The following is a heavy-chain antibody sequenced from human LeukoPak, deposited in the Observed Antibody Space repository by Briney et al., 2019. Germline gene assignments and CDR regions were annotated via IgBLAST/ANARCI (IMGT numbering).Heavy chain of an antibody. CDR1: GGSFSGYY. D-gene: IGHD6-13*01. J-gene: IGHJ4*02. CDR2: INHSGST. V-gene: IGHV4-34*01. Sequence: TSETLSLTCAVYGGSFSGYYWTWIRQPPGKGLEWIGEINHSGSTNYNPSLKSRVTISVDTSKNQFSLKLSSVTAADTAVYYCARGRKQQLVLVGPRSYAAHDYWGQGTLVTVSS. CDR3: ARGRKQQLVLVGPRSYAAHDY.